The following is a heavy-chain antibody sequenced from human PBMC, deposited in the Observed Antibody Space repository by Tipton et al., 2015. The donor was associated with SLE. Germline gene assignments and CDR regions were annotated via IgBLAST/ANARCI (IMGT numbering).Heavy chain of an antibody. Sequence: TLSLTCTVSGGSISSGSYYWSWIRQPAGKGLEWIGYIYASGSTNYNPSLKSRVTISVDTSKNQFSLKLSSVTAADTAVYYCASAGGYGGKSFDYWGQGTLVTVSS. CDR1: GGSISSGSYY. D-gene: IGHD4-23*01. CDR3: ASAGGYGGKSFDY. V-gene: IGHV4-61*09. CDR2: IYASGST. J-gene: IGHJ4*02.